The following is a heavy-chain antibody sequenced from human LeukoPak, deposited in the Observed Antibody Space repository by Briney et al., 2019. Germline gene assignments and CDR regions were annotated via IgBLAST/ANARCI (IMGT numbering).Heavy chain of an antibody. Sequence: GGSLRLSCAASGFTFRSYGMHWVRQAPGKGLGVAVVSHDGTNKYYADSVKGRFTISRDNSKNMLYLQMNSLRAEDAAVYYCAKDRTDYYFDYWGQGTLVTVSS. CDR2: VSHDGTNK. V-gene: IGHV3-30*18. CDR1: GFTFRSYG. J-gene: IGHJ4*02. CDR3: AKDRTDYYFDY.